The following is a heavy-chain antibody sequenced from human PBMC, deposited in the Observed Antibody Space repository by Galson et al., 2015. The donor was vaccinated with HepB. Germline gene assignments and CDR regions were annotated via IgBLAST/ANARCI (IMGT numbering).Heavy chain of an antibody. J-gene: IGHJ6*02. CDR3: ARDEGDYGDEELLDRYYYYGLDV. CDR2: INPNSGDT. Sequence: SVKVSCKASGYTFTGYSIHWVRQAPGQGLEWMGWINPNSGDTNYAQKFQGRVTMTSDTAINTAYMELRRLRSDDTALYYCARDEGDYGDEELLDRYYYYGLDVWGQGTTVTVS. V-gene: IGHV1-2*02. CDR1: GYTFTGYS. D-gene: IGHD4-17*01.